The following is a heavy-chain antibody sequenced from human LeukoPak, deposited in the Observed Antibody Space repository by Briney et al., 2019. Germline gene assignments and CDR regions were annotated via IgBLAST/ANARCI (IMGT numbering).Heavy chain of an antibody. CDR2: IKQDGSEK. CDR3: AREEYTNGMDV. Sequence: GGSLRLSCAASGFTFSRFWMSWVRQAPGKGLEWVAKIKQDGSEKYYVDSVKGRFTISRDNAKNSLYLQMNSLRAEDTAVYYCAREEYTNGMDVWGQGTTVTVSS. D-gene: IGHD6-6*01. J-gene: IGHJ6*02. CDR1: GFTFSRFW. V-gene: IGHV3-7*04.